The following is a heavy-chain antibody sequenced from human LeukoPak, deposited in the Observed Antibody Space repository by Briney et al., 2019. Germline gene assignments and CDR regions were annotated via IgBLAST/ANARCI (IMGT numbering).Heavy chain of an antibody. V-gene: IGHV1-2*02. CDR3: ARSGAYGSGSYLSY. CDR2: INPNSGVT. J-gene: IGHJ4*02. CDR1: GYTFTGYC. D-gene: IGHD3-10*01. Sequence: ASVKVSCTASGYTFTGYCLHWVRQAPGQGLEWMGWINPNSGVTNYAQKFQGRVTMTRDTSISTAYMELSRLRSDDTVVYYCARSGAYGSGSYLSYWGQGTLVTVSS.